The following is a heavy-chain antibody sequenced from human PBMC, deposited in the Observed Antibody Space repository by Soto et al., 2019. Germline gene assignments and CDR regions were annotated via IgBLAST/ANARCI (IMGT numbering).Heavy chain of an antibody. CDR2: VSPDNGNA. CDR3: EVTTGY. J-gene: IGHJ4*02. D-gene: IGHD2-21*02. Sequence: QVQVVQSRAEVKKPGASVKVSCKTSGYTFTDYDINWVRQAPGQGLEWMGWVSPDNGNAGYAQHFQGRVTLTSDTSISTAYMELSSLTSEDTAVYYCEVTTGYWGQGNMVTVSS. V-gene: IGHV1-8*01. CDR1: GYTFTDYD.